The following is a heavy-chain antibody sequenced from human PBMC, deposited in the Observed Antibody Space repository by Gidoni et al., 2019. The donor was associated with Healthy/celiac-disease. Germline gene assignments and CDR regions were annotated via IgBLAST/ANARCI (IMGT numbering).Heavy chain of an antibody. Sequence: EVPLVESGGGLVQPGRSLRLSCAASGFPFDYYAMHWVRQAPGKGLEWVSGMSWKSGSIGYADSVKGRFTISRDNAKNSLYLQMNSLRAEDTALYYCAKGYYYDSSGYPDYFDYWGQGTLVTVSS. D-gene: IGHD3-22*01. CDR3: AKGYYYDSSGYPDYFDY. J-gene: IGHJ4*02. V-gene: IGHV3-9*01. CDR2: MSWKSGSI. CDR1: GFPFDYYA.